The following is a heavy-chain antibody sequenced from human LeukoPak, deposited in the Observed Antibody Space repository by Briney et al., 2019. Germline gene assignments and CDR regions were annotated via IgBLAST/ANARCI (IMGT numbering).Heavy chain of an antibody. CDR3: ARDLRGAGENDSSGYS. CDR1: GGSISSGGHS. CDR2: IYHSGSGST. J-gene: IGHJ4*02. Sequence: SETLSLTCTVSGGSISSGGHSWSWIRQPPGKGLEWIGYIYHSGSGSTYYNPSLKSRVTISIDKSKNQFSLKLNSVTAADTAVYYCARDLRGAGENDSSGYSWGQGTLVTVSS. V-gene: IGHV4-30-2*01. D-gene: IGHD3-22*01.